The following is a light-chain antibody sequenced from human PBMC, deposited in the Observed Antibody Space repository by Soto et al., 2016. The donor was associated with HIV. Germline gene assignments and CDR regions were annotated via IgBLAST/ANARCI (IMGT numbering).Light chain of an antibody. CDR3: QVWDASTDLVV. CDR1: SLRSYY. CDR2: AKN. V-gene: IGLV3-19*01. Sequence: SSELTQDPAVSVALGQTVRITCQGDSLRSYYASWYQQKPGQAPILVIYAKNNRPSGIPERFSGSNSGDTATLTISRVEAGDEADYYCQVWDASTDLVVFGGGTKLTVL. J-gene: IGLJ2*01.